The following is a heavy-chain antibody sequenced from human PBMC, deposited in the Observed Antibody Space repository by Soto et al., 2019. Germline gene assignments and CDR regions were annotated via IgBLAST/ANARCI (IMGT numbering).Heavy chain of an antibody. V-gene: IGHV4-30-4*01. CDR1: GGSISSGNYY. J-gene: IGHJ4*02. D-gene: IGHD3-22*01. Sequence: PSETLSLTCTVSGGSISSGNYYWSWIRQPPGKGLEWIGFISYSGSTYYNASLKSRVTISVDTSKNQFSLKLSSVTAADTTVYYCARVDSSGYQPFDYWGQGTLVTVSS. CDR2: ISYSGST. CDR3: ARVDSSGYQPFDY.